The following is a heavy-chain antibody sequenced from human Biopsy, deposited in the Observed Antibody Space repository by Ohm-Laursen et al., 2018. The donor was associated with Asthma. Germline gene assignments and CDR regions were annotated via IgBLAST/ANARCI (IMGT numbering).Heavy chain of an antibody. Sequence: SSLRLSCAASGFSLDDYAMYWVRQAPGKGLEWVAVISFDGSNEDYADSVKGRFTTSRDNSKNTLFLEMNSLRPEDTAVYYCAKELFPGWELRRGPDSWGQGTLVTVSS. CDR2: ISFDGSNE. CDR1: GFSLDDYA. D-gene: IGHD1-26*01. CDR3: AKELFPGWELRRGPDS. J-gene: IGHJ4*02. V-gene: IGHV3-30*18.